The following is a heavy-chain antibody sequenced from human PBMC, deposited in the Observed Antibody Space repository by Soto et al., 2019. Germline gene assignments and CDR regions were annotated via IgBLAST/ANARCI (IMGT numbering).Heavy chain of an antibody. CDR2: IYYSGSA. V-gene: IGHV4-31*01. Sequence: SETXSLACTVSRGSISIGGDYVSWVRQHPGNGLEWIGYIYYSGSAFYNPSLRTPATMSLETSKNQLSLTLSSVTAADTAVYYRARERTAGSRRFDS. J-gene: IGHJ5*01. D-gene: IGHD2-21*02. CDR3: ARERTAGSRRFDS. CDR1: RGSISIGGDY.